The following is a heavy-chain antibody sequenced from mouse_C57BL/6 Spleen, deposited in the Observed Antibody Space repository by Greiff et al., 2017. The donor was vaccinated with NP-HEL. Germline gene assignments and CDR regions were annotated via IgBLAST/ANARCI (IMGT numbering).Heavy chain of an antibody. J-gene: IGHJ4*01. CDR2: ISSGGSYT. V-gene: IGHV5-6*01. CDR3: ARQGGSSYPDAMDY. Sequence: EVQLVESGGDLVKPGGSLKLSCAASGFTFSSYGMSWVRQTPDKRLEWVATISSGGSYTYYPDSVKGRFTISRDNAKNTLYLQMSSLKSEDTAMYYCARQGGSSYPDAMDYWGQGTSVTVSS. CDR1: GFTFSSYG. D-gene: IGHD1-1*01.